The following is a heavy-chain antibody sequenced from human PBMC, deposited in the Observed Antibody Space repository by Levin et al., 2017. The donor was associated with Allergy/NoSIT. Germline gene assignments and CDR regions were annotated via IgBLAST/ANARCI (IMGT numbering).Heavy chain of an antibody. CDR2: INPNSGGT. CDR1: GYTFTGYY. D-gene: IGHD3-9*01. Sequence: ASVKVSCKASGYTFTGYYMHWVRQAPGQGLEWMGWINPNSGGTNYAQKFQGRVTMTRVTSISTAYMELSRLRSDDTAVYYCARVPQPYYDILTGYLVGYFDYWGQGTLVTVSS. V-gene: IGHV1-2*02. J-gene: IGHJ4*02. CDR3: ARVPQPYYDILTGYLVGYFDY.